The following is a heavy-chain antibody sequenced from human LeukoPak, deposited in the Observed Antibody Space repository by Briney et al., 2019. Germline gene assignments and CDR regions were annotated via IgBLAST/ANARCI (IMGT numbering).Heavy chain of an antibody. D-gene: IGHD3-10*01. CDR3: ARVVYGSGEGAV. CDR2: ISAYNGNT. V-gene: IGHV1-18*01. CDR1: GYTFTSYG. J-gene: IGHJ6*02. Sequence: GASVKVSCEASGYTFTSYGISWVRQAPGQGLVWMGWISAYNGNTNYAQKLQGRVTMTTDTSMSTAHMELRSLRSDDTAVYYCARVVYGSGEGAVWGQGTTVTVSS.